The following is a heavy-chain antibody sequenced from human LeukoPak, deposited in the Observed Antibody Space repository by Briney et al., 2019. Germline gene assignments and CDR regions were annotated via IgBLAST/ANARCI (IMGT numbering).Heavy chain of an antibody. V-gene: IGHV4-59*02. Sequence: SETLSLTCTVSGASVSNYYWGWIRQPPGKGLEWIGYIYYSGSTNYNPSLRSRVTMSVDTSKNQVSLKVTSVTAADTAIYYCASLTVGRGVIIDHWGQGTLVTVS. J-gene: IGHJ1*01. D-gene: IGHD3-10*01. CDR1: GASVSNYY. CDR2: IYYSGST. CDR3: ASLTVGRGVIIDH.